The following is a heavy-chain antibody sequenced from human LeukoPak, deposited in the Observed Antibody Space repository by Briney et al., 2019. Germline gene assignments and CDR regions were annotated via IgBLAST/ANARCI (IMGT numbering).Heavy chain of an antibody. CDR1: GDSITSSYF. D-gene: IGHD2-15*01. CDR3: APYCSGGSCTGYVQH. J-gene: IGHJ1*01. Sequence: SGTLSLTCTVSGDSITSSYFWGWISQPPGKGLEWIGSISYSGSTQYNPSLKGRVTISVDTSKNEFSLNLGSVTAADTAVYFCAPYCSGGSCTGYVQHWGQGSLVTVSS. V-gene: IGHV4-39*01. CDR2: ISYSGST.